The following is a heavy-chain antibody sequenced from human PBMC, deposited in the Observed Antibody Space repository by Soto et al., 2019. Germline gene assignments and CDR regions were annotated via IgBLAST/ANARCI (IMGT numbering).Heavy chain of an antibody. Sequence: GESLKISCKGSGYSFTSYWIGWVRQMPGKGLEWMGIIYPGDSGTRYSPSFQGQVTISADKSISTAYLQWSSLKASDTAMYYCARNLEQQLPKHYYYYGMDVWGQGTTVTVSS. V-gene: IGHV5-51*01. CDR2: IYPGDSGT. D-gene: IGHD6-13*01. J-gene: IGHJ6*02. CDR1: GYSFTSYW. CDR3: ARNLEQQLPKHYYYYGMDV.